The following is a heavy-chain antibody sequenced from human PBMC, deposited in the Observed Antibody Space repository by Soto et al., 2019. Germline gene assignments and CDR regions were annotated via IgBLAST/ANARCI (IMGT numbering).Heavy chain of an antibody. V-gene: IGHV1-69*02. CDR1: GGTFSSYT. D-gene: IGHD2-8*01. CDR3: ARSDGVFVTFDP. J-gene: IGHJ5*02. CDR2: IIPILGIA. Sequence: QVQLVQSGAEVKKPGSSVKVSCKASGGTFSSYTISWVRQAPGQGLEWMGRIIPILGIANYAQKFQGRVTITADKSTSTAYMELSSLRSEDTAVYYCARSDGVFVTFDPWGQGTLVTVSS.